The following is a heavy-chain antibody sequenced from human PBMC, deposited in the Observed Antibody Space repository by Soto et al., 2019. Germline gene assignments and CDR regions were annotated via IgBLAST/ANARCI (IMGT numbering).Heavy chain of an antibody. D-gene: IGHD1-1*01. J-gene: IGHJ4*02. V-gene: IGHV3-23*01. CDR3: AKEAEENENVPIPGDN. Sequence: EAQLLESGGGLVQPGGSLRLSCAASGFSFRNYAMTWVRQAPGKGLEWVSGLSGSGTMRYYADSVRGRFIISRDNAKNTLFLQMDNLRVEDSAVYYCAKEAEENENVPIPGDNWGQGTPVTVSS. CDR1: GFSFRNYA. CDR2: LSGSGTMR.